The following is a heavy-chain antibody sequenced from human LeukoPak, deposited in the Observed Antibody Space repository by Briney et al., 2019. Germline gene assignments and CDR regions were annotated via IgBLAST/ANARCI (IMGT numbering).Heavy chain of an antibody. V-gene: IGHV4-4*07. CDR3: ARDTDYDFWSGLGRGYYYYGMDV. CDR1: GGSISSYY. J-gene: IGHJ6*02. CDR2: IYTSGST. D-gene: IGHD3-3*01. Sequence: SETLSLTCTVSGGSISSYYWSWIRQPAGKGLEWIGRIYTSGSTNYNPSLKSRVTMSVDTSKNQFSLKISSVTAADTDVYYCARDTDYDFWSGLGRGYYYYGMDVWGQGTTVTVSS.